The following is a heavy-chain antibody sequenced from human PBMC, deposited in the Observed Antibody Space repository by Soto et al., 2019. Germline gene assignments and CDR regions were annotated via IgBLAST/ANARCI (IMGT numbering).Heavy chain of an antibody. V-gene: IGHV3-74*01. CDR1: GFTFSSHW. D-gene: IGHD6-6*01. J-gene: IGHJ4*02. CDR2: SNSDGSST. CDR3: ARGYSSSSVTTGY. Sequence: EEQLVESGGGLVQPGGSLRLSCAASGFTFSSHWMHWVHQAPGKGLVWVSRSNSDGSSTSYADSVKGRFTISRDNAKNTLYLQMNNLRVEDTAVYYCARGYSSSSVTTGYWGQGTLVTVSS.